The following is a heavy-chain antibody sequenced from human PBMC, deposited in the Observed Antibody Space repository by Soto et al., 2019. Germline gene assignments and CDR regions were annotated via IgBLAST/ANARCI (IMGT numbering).Heavy chain of an antibody. V-gene: IGHV4-61*01. CDR1: GDSVGNGPYY. CDR2: IYYSGST. D-gene: IGHD1-26*01. Sequence: QVRLQESGPGLVKPSETLSLSCLVSGDSVGNGPYYWSWIRQSPGEGLEWIAYIYYSGSTNVNPSLESRVNISIDMSKNQFFLELRSVTAADAAVYFCARVESSCHSGGCYYYYGLGVWGQGTTVAISS. CDR3: ARVESSCHSGGCYYYYGLGV. J-gene: IGHJ6*02.